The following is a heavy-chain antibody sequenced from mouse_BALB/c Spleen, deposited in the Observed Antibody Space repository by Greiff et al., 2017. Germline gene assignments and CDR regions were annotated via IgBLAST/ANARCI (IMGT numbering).Heavy chain of an antibody. Sequence: VQLQQSGAELARPGASVKMSCKASGYTFTGYTMHWVKQRPGQGLEWIGYINPSSGYTNYNQKFKDKATLTADKSSSTAYMQLSSLTSEDSAVYYCAKRGYDAWLAYWGQGTLVTVSA. CDR3: AKRGYDAWLAY. CDR2: INPSSGYT. CDR1: GYTFTGYT. V-gene: IGHV1-4*01. D-gene: IGHD2-2*01. J-gene: IGHJ3*01.